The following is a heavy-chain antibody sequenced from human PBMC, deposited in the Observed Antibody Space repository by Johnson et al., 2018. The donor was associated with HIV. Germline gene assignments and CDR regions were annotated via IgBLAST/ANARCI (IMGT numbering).Heavy chain of an antibody. J-gene: IGHJ3*02. CDR1: GFMFSGYG. CDR2: LSAGGGTP. D-gene: IGHD3-3*01. V-gene: IGHV3-23*04. CDR3: AKVRRYDPDGAFDI. Sequence: VQLVESGGGVVQPGRSLRLSCAASGFMFSGYGLHWVRQAPGTGLEWVATLSAGGGTPHYADSVKGRFTISRDNSKNTLYLQMNSLRAEDTAVYYCAKVRRYDPDGAFDIWGQGTMVTVSS.